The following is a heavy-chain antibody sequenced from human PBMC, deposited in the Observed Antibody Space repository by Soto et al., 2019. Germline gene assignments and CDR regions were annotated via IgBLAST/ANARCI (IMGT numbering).Heavy chain of an antibody. D-gene: IGHD6-13*01. V-gene: IGHV4-34*01. CDR1: GGSFSGHY. CDR3: ARSRRGFGSSWYDWLDP. CDR2: INESGST. J-gene: IGHJ5*02. Sequence: SETLSLTCAVYGGSFSGHYWSWIRQPPGKGLEWIGEINESGSTKYNPSLKSRVTTSLDTSKNQFSLKLGSVTAADTAVYYCARSRRGFGSSWYDWLDPWGQGTLVTVSS.